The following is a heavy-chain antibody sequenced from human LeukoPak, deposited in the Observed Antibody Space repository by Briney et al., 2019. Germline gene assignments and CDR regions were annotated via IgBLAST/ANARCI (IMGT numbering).Heavy chain of an antibody. J-gene: IGHJ6*02. Sequence: PSETLSLTCAVYGGSFSGYYWSWIRQPPGKGLEWIGEINHSGSTNYNPSLKSRVTISVDTSKNQFSLKLSSVTAADTAVYYCARHWCTSCYVPEYYYGMDVWGQGTTVTVSS. V-gene: IGHV4-34*01. D-gene: IGHD2-2*01. CDR3: ARHWCTSCYVPEYYYGMDV. CDR1: GGSFSGYY. CDR2: INHSGST.